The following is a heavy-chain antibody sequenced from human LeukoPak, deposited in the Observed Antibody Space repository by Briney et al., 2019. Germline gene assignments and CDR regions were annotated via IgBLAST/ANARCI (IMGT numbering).Heavy chain of an antibody. CDR1: GFTFSSYS. CDR3: AREGGEGAFDI. CDR2: ISSSSSYI. V-gene: IGHV3-21*01. Sequence: GGSLRLSCAASGFTFSSYSMNWVRQDPGKGLEWVSSISSSSSYIYYADSVKGRFTISRDNAKNSLYLQMNSLRAEDTAVYYCAREGGEGAFDIWGQGTMVTVSS. J-gene: IGHJ3*02.